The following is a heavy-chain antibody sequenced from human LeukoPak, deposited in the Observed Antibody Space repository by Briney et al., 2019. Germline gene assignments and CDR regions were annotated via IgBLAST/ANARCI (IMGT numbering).Heavy chain of an antibody. Sequence: SQTLSLTCAISGDSVSSNSAAWNWIRQSPSRGLEWLGRTYYRSKWYNDYAVSVKSRITINPDTSKNQFSLQLNSVTPEDTAVYYCARTKHNWNYFRYYYYYMDVWGKGTTVTVSS. CDR2: TYYRSKWYN. V-gene: IGHV6-1*01. CDR3: ARTKHNWNYFRYYYYYMDV. J-gene: IGHJ6*03. CDR1: GDSVSSNSAA. D-gene: IGHD1-7*01.